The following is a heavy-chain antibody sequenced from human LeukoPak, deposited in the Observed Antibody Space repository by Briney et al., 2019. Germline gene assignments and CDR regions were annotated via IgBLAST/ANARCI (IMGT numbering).Heavy chain of an antibody. CDR1: GYTFTGYY. J-gene: IGHJ4*02. V-gene: IGHV1-2*02. CDR2: INPNSGGT. CDR3: ARDGNVYGDYGSHY. Sequence: EASVKVSCKASGYTFTGYYMHWVRQAPGQGLEWMGWINPNSGGTNYAQKFQGRVTMTRDTSISTAYMELSRLRSDDTAVYYCARDGNVYGDYGSHYWGQGTLVTVSS. D-gene: IGHD4-17*01.